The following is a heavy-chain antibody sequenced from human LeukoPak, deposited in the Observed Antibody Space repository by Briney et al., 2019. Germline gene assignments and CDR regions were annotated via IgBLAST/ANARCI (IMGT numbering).Heavy chain of an antibody. CDR2: IIPIFGTA. V-gene: IGHV1-69*05. J-gene: IGHJ4*02. CDR1: GGTFSSYA. CDR3: ARVASYDSSGYYQDY. D-gene: IGHD3-22*01. Sequence: ASVKVSCKASGGTFSSYAISWVRQAPGQGLEWMGGIIPIFGTANYAQKFQGRVTITTDESTSTAYMELSSLRSEDTAVYYCARVASYDSSGYYQDYWGQGTLVTVSS.